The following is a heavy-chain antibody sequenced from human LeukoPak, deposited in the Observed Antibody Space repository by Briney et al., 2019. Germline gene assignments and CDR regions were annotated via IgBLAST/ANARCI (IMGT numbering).Heavy chain of an antibody. CDR3: ARGRYCSADICSGGDAFDI. CDR2: IYKSDIT. J-gene: IGHJ3*02. Sequence: SETLSLTCSVSGGSISSGGHYWSWIRQYPGKGLEWMGYIYKSDITYYKPSLKSRVTMSVDTSKNQFSLKLSSVTAADTAVYYCARGRYCSADICSGGDAFDIWGQGTMVSVSS. D-gene: IGHD2-15*01. V-gene: IGHV4-31*03. CDR1: GGSISSGGHY.